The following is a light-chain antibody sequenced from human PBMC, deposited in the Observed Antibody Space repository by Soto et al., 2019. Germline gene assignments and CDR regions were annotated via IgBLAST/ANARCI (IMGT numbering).Light chain of an antibody. CDR2: EVN. J-gene: IGLJ3*02. Sequence: QSALTQPPSASGSPGQSVTISCTGTSSDVGAYNYVSWYRQHPGKAPKLLIFEVNSRPSGVPDRFSGSKSGNTASLTVSGLQAEDESHYYCSSYAGSNTWGFGGGTKVTVL. V-gene: IGLV2-8*01. CDR1: SSDVGAYNY. CDR3: SSYAGSNTWG.